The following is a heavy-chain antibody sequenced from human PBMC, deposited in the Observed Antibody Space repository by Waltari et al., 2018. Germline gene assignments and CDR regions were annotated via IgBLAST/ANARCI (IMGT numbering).Heavy chain of an antibody. CDR2: ISGSGAST. CDR1: VFTFTHYA. D-gene: IGHD2-15*01. Sequence: EVQLVAHGGGLVQPGGSLRIHCAASVFTFTHYAMSWVRQVPGKGLEWVSAISGSGASTHVADSVKGRFSISRDNSKEMIYLQMNSLRVEDTAIYYCSAAGDYWGQGTQVTVSS. V-gene: IGHV3-23*04. J-gene: IGHJ4*02. CDR3: SAAGDY.